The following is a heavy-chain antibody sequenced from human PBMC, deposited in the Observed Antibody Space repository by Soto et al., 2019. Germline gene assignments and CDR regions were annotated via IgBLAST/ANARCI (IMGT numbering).Heavy chain of an antibody. CDR2: IYYSGST. D-gene: IGHD6-13*01. J-gene: IGHJ4*02. CDR3: AGRIIAAGKDY. CDR1: GGSISSYY. Sequence: SETLSLTCTVSGGSISSYYWSWIRQPPGKGLEWIGYIYYSGSTNYNPSLKSRVTISVDTSKNQFSLKLSSVTAADTAVYYCAGRIIAAGKDYWGQGTLVTVSS. V-gene: IGHV4-59*08.